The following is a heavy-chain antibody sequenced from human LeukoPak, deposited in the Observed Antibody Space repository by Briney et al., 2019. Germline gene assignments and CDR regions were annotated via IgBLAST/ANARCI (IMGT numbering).Heavy chain of an antibody. Sequence: PGGSLRLSCAASGCTFSSYAMHWVRQAPGKGLEWVAVISYDGSNKYYADSVKGRFTISRDNSKNTLYLQMNSLRAEDTAVYYCAGDLRRARCPYSSGWYDYWGQGTLVTASS. CDR3: AGDLRRARCPYSSGWYDY. V-gene: IGHV3-30-3*01. J-gene: IGHJ4*02. CDR1: GCTFSSYA. CDR2: ISYDGSNK. D-gene: IGHD6-19*01.